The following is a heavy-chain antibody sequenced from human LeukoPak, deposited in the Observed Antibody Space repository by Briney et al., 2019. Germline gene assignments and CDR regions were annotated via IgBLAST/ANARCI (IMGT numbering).Heavy chain of an antibody. CDR1: GASIRSSY. CDR3: ATYRTSFIYWYFDL. CDR2: ISYTGST. Sequence: SETLSLTCTVSGASIRSSYWSWIRQPPGKGLEWIGYISYTGSTNYNPSLKSRVSLSVDTSKNQFSLELSSVTAADTAVYYCATYRTSFIYWYFDLWGRGTLVTVSS. J-gene: IGHJ2*01. V-gene: IGHV4-59*01. D-gene: IGHD2-2*01.